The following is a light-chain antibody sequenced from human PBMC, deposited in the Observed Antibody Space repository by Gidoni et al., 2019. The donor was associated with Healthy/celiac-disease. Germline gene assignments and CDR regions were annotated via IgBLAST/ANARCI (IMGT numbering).Light chain of an antibody. J-gene: IGKJ1*01. CDR3: QQYGSSPQT. V-gene: IGKV3-20*01. CDR2: GAS. CDR1: QRVSSSY. Sequence: EIVLTQSPGTLSLSPGERATLSCRASQRVSSSYLAWYQQKPGQAPRLLIYGASSRATGIPDRFSGSGSGTDFTLTIIRLEPEDFAVYYCQQYGSSPQTFGQGTKVEIK.